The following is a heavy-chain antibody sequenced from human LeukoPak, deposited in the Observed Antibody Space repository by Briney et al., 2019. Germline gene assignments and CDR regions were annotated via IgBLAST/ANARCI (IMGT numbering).Heavy chain of an antibody. V-gene: IGHV4-34*01. J-gene: IGHJ5*02. CDR3: ARGGQTKKYYYGSGSYYNWFDP. Sequence: SETLSLTCAVYGGSISGYYWSWIRQPPGKGLEWIGEINHSGSTNYNPSLKSRVTISVDTSKNQFSLKLSSVTAADTAVYYCARGGQTKKYYYGSGSYYNWFDPWGQGTLVTVSS. CDR2: INHSGST. CDR1: GGSISGYY. D-gene: IGHD3-10*01.